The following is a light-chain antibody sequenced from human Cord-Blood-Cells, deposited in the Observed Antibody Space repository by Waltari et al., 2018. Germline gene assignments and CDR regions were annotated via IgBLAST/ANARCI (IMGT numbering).Light chain of an antibody. CDR1: QSVSSN. CDR2: GAS. CDR3: QQYNNWPPWT. Sequence: EIVMTQPPATLSVSPGERDTLSCRASQSVSSNLAWYQQKPGQAPRLPIYGASTRATGIPARFSGSGSGTEFTLTISSLQSEDFAVYYYQQYNNWPPWTFGQGTKVEIK. V-gene: IGKV3-15*01. J-gene: IGKJ1*01.